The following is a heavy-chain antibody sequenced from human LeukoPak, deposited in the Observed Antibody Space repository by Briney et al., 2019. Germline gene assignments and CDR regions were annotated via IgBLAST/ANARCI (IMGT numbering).Heavy chain of an antibody. V-gene: IGHV1-46*01. Sequence: ASVKVSCKASGYTFTSYYIYWVRQAPGQGLEWMGLINPGGGNTNYAQKFQGRVTMTRDMSTGTDYLGLSSLTSEDTAVYYCARGQPPIRVVTSELFDYWGPGTLVTVSS. J-gene: IGHJ4*02. CDR2: INPGGGNT. CDR3: ARGQPPIRVVTSELFDY. D-gene: IGHD3-3*01. CDR1: GYTFTSYY.